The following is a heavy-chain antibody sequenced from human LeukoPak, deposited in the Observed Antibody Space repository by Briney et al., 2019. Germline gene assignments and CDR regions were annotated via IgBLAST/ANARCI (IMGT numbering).Heavy chain of an antibody. CDR2: VNWNGGST. CDR1: GFTFDNYG. J-gene: IGHJ4*02. Sequence: GGSLRLSCAASGFTFDNYGMTWVRQVPGKGLEWVSGVNWNGGSTGYADSVKGRFTISRDNAKNSLYLQMNSLRAEDTAVYYCAKVGELRYFDWLPHYFDYWGQGTLVTVSS. V-gene: IGHV3-20*04. CDR3: AKVGELRYFDWLPHYFDY. D-gene: IGHD3-9*01.